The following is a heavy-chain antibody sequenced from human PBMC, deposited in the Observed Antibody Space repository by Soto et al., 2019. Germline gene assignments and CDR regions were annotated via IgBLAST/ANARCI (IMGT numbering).Heavy chain of an antibody. V-gene: IGHV1-3*05. CDR2: INAGNGNT. CDR3: ARDGYGDYVRGYFDY. J-gene: IGHJ4*02. Sequence: QVQLVQSGAEEKKPGASVKVSCKASGYTFTSYAIHWVRQAPGQRLEWMGWINAGNGNTKYSQKFQGRVTITRDTSASTAYMELSSLRSEDTAVYYCARDGYGDYVRGYFDYWGQGTLVTVSS. D-gene: IGHD4-17*01. CDR1: GYTFTSYA.